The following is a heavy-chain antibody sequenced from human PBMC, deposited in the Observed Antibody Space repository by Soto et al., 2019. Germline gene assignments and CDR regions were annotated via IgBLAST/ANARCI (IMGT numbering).Heavy chain of an antibody. CDR3: ARDDSSGYYYYYYYGMDV. V-gene: IGHV1-69*01. Sequence: QVQLVQSGAEVKKPGSSVKVSCKASGGTFSSYAISWVRQAPGQGLEWMGGIIPIFGTANYAQKFQGRVTITADESTSTAYMELSSLRYEDTAVYYCARDDSSGYYYYYYYGMDVWGQGTTVTVSS. J-gene: IGHJ6*02. CDR1: GGTFSSYA. D-gene: IGHD3-22*01. CDR2: IIPIFGTA.